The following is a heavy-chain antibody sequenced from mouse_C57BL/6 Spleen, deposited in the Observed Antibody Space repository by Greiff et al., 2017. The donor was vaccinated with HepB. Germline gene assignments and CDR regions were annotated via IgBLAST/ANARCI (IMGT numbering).Heavy chain of an antibody. CDR2: ISSGSSTI. CDR3: ARQDYYYGRGGYFDV. CDR1: GFTFSDYG. V-gene: IGHV5-17*01. Sequence: DVKLVESGGGLVKPGGSLKLSCAASGFTFSDYGMHWVRQAPEKGLEWVAYISSGSSTIYYADTVKGRFTISRDNAKNTLFLQMTSLRSEDTAMYYCARQDYYYGRGGYFDVWGTGTTVTVSS. D-gene: IGHD1-1*01. J-gene: IGHJ1*03.